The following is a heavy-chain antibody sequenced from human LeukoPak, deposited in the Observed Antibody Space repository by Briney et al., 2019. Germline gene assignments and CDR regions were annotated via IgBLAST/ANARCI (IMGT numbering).Heavy chain of an antibody. CDR2: INHSGST. CDR1: GGSFSGYY. Sequence: SETLSLTCAVYGGSFSGYYWSWIRQPPGKGLEWIGEINHSGSTNYNPSLKSRLTISVDTSKNQFSLKLSSVTAADTAVYYCARGPYDSSGYYYLGDYWGQGTLVTVSS. J-gene: IGHJ4*02. D-gene: IGHD3-22*01. CDR3: ARGPYDSSGYYYLGDY. V-gene: IGHV4-34*01.